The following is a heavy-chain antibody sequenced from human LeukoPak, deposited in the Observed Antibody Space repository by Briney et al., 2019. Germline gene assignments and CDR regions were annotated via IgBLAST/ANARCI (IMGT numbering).Heavy chain of an antibody. V-gene: IGHV1-69*13. Sequence: GASVKVSCKASGGTFISYAISWVRQAPGQGLEWMGGIIPIFGTANYAQKFQGRVTITADESTSTAYMELSSLRSEDTAVYYCASIPRITMVRGVILSHANNDYWGQGTLVTVSS. CDR3: ASIPRITMVRGVILSHANNDY. CDR2: IIPIFGTA. CDR1: GGTFISYA. J-gene: IGHJ4*02. D-gene: IGHD3-10*01.